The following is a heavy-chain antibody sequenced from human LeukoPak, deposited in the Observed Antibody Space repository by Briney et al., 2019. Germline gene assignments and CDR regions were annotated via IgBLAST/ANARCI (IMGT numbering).Heavy chain of an antibody. J-gene: IGHJ4*02. CDR1: GGSISAYY. CDR2: IHYSGTT. D-gene: IGHD6-6*01. Sequence: SETLSLTCTVSGGSISAYYWSWIRQPPGKGLEWIGYIHYSGTTNYYPSLMSRVTLALETSKNQFSLKLNSVTAADTAVYYCARFGTSSSRFFDQWGQGTLVTVSS. CDR3: ARFGTSSSRFFDQ. V-gene: IGHV4-59*01.